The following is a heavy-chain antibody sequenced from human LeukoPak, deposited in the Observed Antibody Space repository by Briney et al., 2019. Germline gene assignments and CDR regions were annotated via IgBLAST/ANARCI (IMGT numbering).Heavy chain of an antibody. CDR3: ARDYRWDIVVVPAANPYYYYGMDV. Sequence: ASVKVSCKASGYTFTSYGISWVRQAPGQGLEWMGWIGAYNGNTNYAQKLQGRVTMTTDTSTSTAYMELRSLRSDDTAVYYCARDYRWDIVVVPAANPYYYYGMDVWGQGTTVTVSS. CDR1: GYTFTSYG. CDR2: IGAYNGNT. D-gene: IGHD2-2*01. V-gene: IGHV1-18*01. J-gene: IGHJ6*02.